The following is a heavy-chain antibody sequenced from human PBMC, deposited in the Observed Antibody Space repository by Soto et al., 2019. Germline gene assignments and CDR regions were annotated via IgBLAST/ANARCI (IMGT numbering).Heavy chain of an antibody. J-gene: IGHJ3*02. CDR3: ARDGTVRGAGDDAFDI. CDR1: GFTVSSNY. CDR2: IYSGGST. V-gene: IGHV3-66*01. Sequence: GGSLRLSCAASGFTVSSNYMSWVRQAPGKGLEWVSVIYSGGSTYYADSVKGRFTISRDNSKNTLYLQMNSLRAEDTAVYYCARDGTVRGAGDDAFDIWGQGTMVTVSS. D-gene: IGHD3-10*01.